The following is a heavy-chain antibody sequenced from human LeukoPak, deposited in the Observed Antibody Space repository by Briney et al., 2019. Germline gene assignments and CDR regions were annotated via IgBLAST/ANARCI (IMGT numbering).Heavy chain of an antibody. CDR3: ARNWGAGHPINFDY. CDR2: ISAYNGNT. CDR1: GYTFTSYG. J-gene: IGHJ4*02. Sequence: GASVKDSCKASGYTFTSYGISWVRQATGRGLEWMGWISAYNGNTNYAQKLQGRVTMTTDTSTSTAYMELRSLGSDDTAVYYCARNWGAGHPINFDYWGQGTLVTVSS. V-gene: IGHV1-18*01. D-gene: IGHD3-16*01.